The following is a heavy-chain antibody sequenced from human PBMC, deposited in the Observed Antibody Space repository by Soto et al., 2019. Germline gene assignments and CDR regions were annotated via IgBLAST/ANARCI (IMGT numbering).Heavy chain of an antibody. J-gene: IGHJ5*02. V-gene: IGHV4-59*01. CDR3: ARELFGRSVWFDP. CDR2: IYYSGST. Sequence: SETLSLTCTVSGGSISSYYWSWIRQPPGKGLEWIGYIYYSGSTNYNPSLKSRVTISVDTSKDQFSLKLSSVTAADTAVYYCARELFGRSVWFDPWGQGTLVTVSS. D-gene: IGHD3-10*01. CDR1: GGSISSYY.